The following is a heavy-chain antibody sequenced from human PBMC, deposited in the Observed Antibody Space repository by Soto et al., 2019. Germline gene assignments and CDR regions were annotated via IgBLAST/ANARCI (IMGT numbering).Heavy chain of an antibody. J-gene: IGHJ5*02. CDR1: GFTFSSYA. CDR3: AKSSSSWGWLGP. Sequence: PGGSLRLSCSASGFTFSSYAMSWVRQAPGKGLEWVSAISGSGGSTYYAESVKGRFTISRDNSKNTLYLQMNSLRAEDTAVYYCAKSSSSWGWLGPRGQGTRVTASS. D-gene: IGHD2-2*01. CDR2: ISGSGGST. V-gene: IGHV3-23*01.